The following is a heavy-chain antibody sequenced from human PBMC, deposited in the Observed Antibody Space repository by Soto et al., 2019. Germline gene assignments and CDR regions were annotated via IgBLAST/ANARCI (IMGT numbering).Heavy chain of an antibody. J-gene: IGHJ4*02. Sequence: ASVKVSCKASNDSLSSHFIHWVRQAPGEGLEWMGIINPGSNSASYSKEFQGRLTLTSDMPSRTVYMQLSNLRSDDTAVYYCAGASSRVSSVVAAYWGQGTLVTVSS. CDR3: AGASSRVSSVVAAY. D-gene: IGHD2-15*01. CDR1: NDSLSSHF. V-gene: IGHV1-46*01. CDR2: INPGSNSA.